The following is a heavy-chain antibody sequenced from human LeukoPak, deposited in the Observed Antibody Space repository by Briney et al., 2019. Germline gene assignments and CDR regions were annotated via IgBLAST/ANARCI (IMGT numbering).Heavy chain of an antibody. CDR2: IHYSGST. CDR1: GGSISSYY. Sequence: PSETLSLTCTVSGGSISSYYWSWIRQSPGEGLEWIGYIHYSGSTNYNPSLKSRVTISVDTSKNQFSLKLSFVTAADTAIYYCARRRSGSYNAFDIWGQGTLVTVSS. D-gene: IGHD1-26*01. CDR3: ARRRSGSYNAFDI. J-gene: IGHJ3*02. V-gene: IGHV4-59*08.